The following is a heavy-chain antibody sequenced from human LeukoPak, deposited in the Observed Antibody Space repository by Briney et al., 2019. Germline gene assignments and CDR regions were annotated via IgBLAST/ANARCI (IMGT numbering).Heavy chain of an antibody. CDR3: AKDETMVRGGSRPY. CDR2: ISGSGGST. Sequence: PGGSLRLSCAASGFTFSNYAMSWVRQAPGRGLEWVSVISGSGGSTYCADSVKGRFTISRDNSKNTLYLHMNSLRAEDAAVYYCAKDETMVRGGSRPYWGQGTLVTVSS. CDR1: GFTFSNYA. V-gene: IGHV3-23*01. D-gene: IGHD3-10*01. J-gene: IGHJ4*02.